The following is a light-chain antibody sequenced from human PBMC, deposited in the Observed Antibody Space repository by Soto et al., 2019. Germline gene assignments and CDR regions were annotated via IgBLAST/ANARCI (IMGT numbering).Light chain of an antibody. J-gene: IGKJ1*01. V-gene: IGKV1-5*01. CDR3: QQYKSYS. CDR2: HAS. CDR1: QSISNW. Sequence: DIQMTQSPSTLPASVGDRVTITYRASQSISNWLAWYQQKPGTAPKVLIYHASNLQSGVPSRFSGSGSGTEFTLSISSLQPDDIARDSFQQYKSYSFGQGTKVEIK.